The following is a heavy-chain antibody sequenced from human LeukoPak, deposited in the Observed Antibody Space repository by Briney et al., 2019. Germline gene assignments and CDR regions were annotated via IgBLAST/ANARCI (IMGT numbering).Heavy chain of an antibody. D-gene: IGHD1-14*01. J-gene: IGHJ4*02. Sequence: GGSLRLSCAASGFTVITNDMTWVRQAPGKGLEWVSVLYSDGNTKYADSVQGRFTISRDNSKNTLYLEMNSLSPDDTAVYYCARGVEPLADNTLAYWDRGTLVTVSS. CDR3: ARGVEPLADNTLAY. CDR2: LYSDGNT. CDR1: GFTVITND. V-gene: IGHV3-53*01.